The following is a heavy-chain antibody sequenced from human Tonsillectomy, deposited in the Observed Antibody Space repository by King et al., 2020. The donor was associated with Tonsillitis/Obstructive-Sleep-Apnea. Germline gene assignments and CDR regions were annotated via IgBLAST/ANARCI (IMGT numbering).Heavy chain of an antibody. V-gene: IGHV4-34*01. D-gene: IGHD6-19*01. CDR2: IDHSGST. Sequence: VQLQQWGAGLLKPSETLSLTCAVYGGSFSGYYWSWIRQPPGKGLEWIGEIDHSGSTNYNPSLKSRVTISVDTSTNQLSLKMSSVTAADTAVYYCAREGSTGWYDYWGQGTLGTVSS. J-gene: IGHJ4*02. CDR1: GGSFSGYY. CDR3: AREGSTGWYDY.